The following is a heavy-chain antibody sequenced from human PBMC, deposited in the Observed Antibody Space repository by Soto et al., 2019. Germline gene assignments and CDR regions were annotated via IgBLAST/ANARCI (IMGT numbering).Heavy chain of an antibody. J-gene: IGHJ6*02. CDR2: INPSGGST. CDR1: VHTFTIYY. Sequence: GASVTVSCTASVHTFTIYYMHWVRQAPGQGLEWMGIINPSGGSTSYAQKFQGRVTMTRDTSMSTVYMELSSLRSEDTAVYYCARGAVVVPNGLIAGMDVLGLGTTVTVSS. V-gene: IGHV1-46*01. D-gene: IGHD2-15*01. CDR3: ARGAVVVPNGLIAGMDV.